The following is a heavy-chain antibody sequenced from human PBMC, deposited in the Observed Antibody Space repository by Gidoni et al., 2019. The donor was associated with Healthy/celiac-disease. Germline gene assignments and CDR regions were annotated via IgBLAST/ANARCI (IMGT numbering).Heavy chain of an antibody. J-gene: IGHJ6*02. CDR3: ARDRDSSSSGYYYYYYGMDV. V-gene: IGHV3-48*01. Sequence: EVQLVESGGGFVQPGGSLRLSCAAPGFTFSSYSMNWVRQAPGKGLEWVLYISSSSSTISDAESVKGRLTISRDNAKNSLYLQMNSLRAEDTAVYYCARDRDSSSSGYYYYYYGMDVWGQGTTVTVSS. D-gene: IGHD6-6*01. CDR2: ISSSSSTI. CDR1: GFTFSSYS.